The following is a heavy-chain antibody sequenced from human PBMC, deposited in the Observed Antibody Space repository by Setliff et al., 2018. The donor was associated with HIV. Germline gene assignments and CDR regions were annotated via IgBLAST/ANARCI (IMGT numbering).Heavy chain of an antibody. Sequence: SETLSLTCTVSGGSICDHYWSWIRQPPGKTLELIGYIYTSGSTNYNPSLRSRVTISVDTSKNQFSLNLNSVIAADTAIYYCAREYYRSGGYYSGWKYYYMDVWGKGTTVTVSS. CDR2: IYTSGST. V-gene: IGHV4-4*08. CDR1: GGSICDHY. D-gene: IGHD2-15*01. J-gene: IGHJ6*03. CDR3: AREYYRSGGYYSGWKYYYMDV.